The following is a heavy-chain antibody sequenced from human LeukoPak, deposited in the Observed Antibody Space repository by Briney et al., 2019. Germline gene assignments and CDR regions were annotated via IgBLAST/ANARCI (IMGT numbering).Heavy chain of an antibody. Sequence: PGGSLRLSCAASGFTFSSYAMSWVRQAPGKGLEWVSAISGSGGSTYYADSVRGRFTISRDNSKNTMYLQMNSLRAEDTAVYYCAQDRAWIEFYFWGQGTLVTVSS. V-gene: IGHV3-23*01. CDR2: ISGSGGST. CDR3: AQDRAWIEFYF. CDR1: GFTFSSYA. J-gene: IGHJ4*02. D-gene: IGHD2/OR15-2a*01.